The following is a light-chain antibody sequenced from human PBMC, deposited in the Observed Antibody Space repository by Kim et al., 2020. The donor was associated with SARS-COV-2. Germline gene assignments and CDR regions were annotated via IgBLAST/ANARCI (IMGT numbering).Light chain of an antibody. Sequence: QSALTQPAAVSGSPGQSITISCSGTSSDIGSYNYVSWYQQHPGKAPKLMIFDVSNRPSGVSNRFSGSKSGNTASLTISGLQAEDDAEYYCSSYRSGSSTIYVFGTGTKVTVL. J-gene: IGLJ1*01. CDR1: SSDIGSYNY. V-gene: IGLV2-14*03. CDR3: SSYRSGSSTIYV. CDR2: DVS.